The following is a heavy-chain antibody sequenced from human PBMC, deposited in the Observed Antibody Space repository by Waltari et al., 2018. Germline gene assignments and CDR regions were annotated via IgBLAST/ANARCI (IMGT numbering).Heavy chain of an antibody. D-gene: IGHD3-3*01. CDR1: GFTFSSYE. Sequence: EVQLVESGGGLVQPGGSLRLSCAASGFTFSSYELNWVRQAPGKGLECVSYISSSGSTIYYADSVKGRFTISRDNAKNSLYLQMNSLRAEDTAVYYCAREGADYDFWSGPDYWGQGTLVTVSS. CDR2: ISSSGSTI. J-gene: IGHJ4*02. V-gene: IGHV3-48*03. CDR3: AREGADYDFWSGPDY.